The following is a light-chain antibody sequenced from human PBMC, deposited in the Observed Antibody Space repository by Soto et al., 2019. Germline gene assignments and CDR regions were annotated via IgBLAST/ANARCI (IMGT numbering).Light chain of an antibody. Sequence: QSALTQPASVSGSRGQSITISCTGTSSNIGRYNFVSWYQQYPGKAPELIIYEVSQRPSTFFNRFSGSKSGNTASLTVSGLQSDDEADYYCCSYAGNNTLVFGGGTKLTVL. J-gene: IGLJ3*02. V-gene: IGLV2-23*02. CDR2: EVS. CDR1: SSNIGRYNF. CDR3: CSYAGNNTLV.